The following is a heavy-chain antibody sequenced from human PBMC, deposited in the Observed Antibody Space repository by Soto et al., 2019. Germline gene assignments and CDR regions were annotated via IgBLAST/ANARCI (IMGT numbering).Heavy chain of an antibody. CDR1: GFTFSGYA. Sequence: GGSLRLSCAASGFTFSGYAMSWVRQAPGKGLERVSAISGSGGSTYYADSVKGRFTISRDNSKNTLYLQMNSLRAEDTAVYYCAKDGTRYYYDSSGYYRHFDPWGQGTLVTVSS. CDR2: ISGSGGST. J-gene: IGHJ5*02. V-gene: IGHV3-23*01. D-gene: IGHD3-22*01. CDR3: AKDGTRYYYDSSGYYRHFDP.